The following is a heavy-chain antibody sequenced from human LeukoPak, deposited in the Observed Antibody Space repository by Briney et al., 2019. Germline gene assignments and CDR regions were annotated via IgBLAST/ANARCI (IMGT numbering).Heavy chain of an antibody. CDR3: ARVRAKRGDQ. J-gene: IGHJ4*02. Sequence: PSETLSLTCTVSGGSISSGGYYWSWIRQPPGKGLEWIGYIYHSGSTYYNPSLKSRVTISVDRSKNQFSLKLSSVTAADTAVYYCARVRAKRGDQWGQGTLVTVSS. CDR2: IYHSGST. CDR1: GGSISSGGYY. V-gene: IGHV4-30-2*01. D-gene: IGHD3-10*01.